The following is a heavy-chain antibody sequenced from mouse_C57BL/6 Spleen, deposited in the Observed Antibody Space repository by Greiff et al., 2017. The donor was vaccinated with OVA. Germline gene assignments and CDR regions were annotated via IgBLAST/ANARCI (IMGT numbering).Heavy chain of an antibody. J-gene: IGHJ3*01. V-gene: IGHV1-15*01. CDR1: GYTFTDYE. CDR3: TRFYYDYDGFAD. CDR2: IDPETGGT. Sequence: LQQSGAELVRPGASVTLSCKASGYTFTDYEMHWVKQTPVHGLEWIGAIDPETGGTAYNQKFKGKAILTADKSSSTAYMELRSLTSEDSAVYYCTRFYYDYDGFADWGQGTLVTVSA. D-gene: IGHD2-4*01.